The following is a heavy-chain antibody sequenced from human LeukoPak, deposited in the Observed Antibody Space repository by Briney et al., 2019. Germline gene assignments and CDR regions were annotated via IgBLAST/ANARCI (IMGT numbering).Heavy chain of an antibody. V-gene: IGHV3-23*01. D-gene: IGHD1-26*01. CDR2: SGSGGDT. CDR3: AKARGGTYRTYYFDY. Sequence: GGSLRLSCAASGFTFSGSAMRWVSQAPGKGLEWVSVSGSGGDTYYVGSVKRRFTISRDNSKNTLYLQMTSLRAEDTAVYYCAKARGGTYRTYYFDYWGQGTLVTVSS. CDR1: GFTFSGSA. J-gene: IGHJ4*02.